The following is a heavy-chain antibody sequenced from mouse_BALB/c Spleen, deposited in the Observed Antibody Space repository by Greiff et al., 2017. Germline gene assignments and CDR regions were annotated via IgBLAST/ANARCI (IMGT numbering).Heavy chain of an antibody. Sequence: EVQLVESGGDLVKPGGSLKLSCAASGFTFSSYGMSWVRQTPDKRLEWVATISSGGSTYYPDSVKGRFTISRDNARNILYLQMSSLRSEDTAMYYCARVYGSSQFAYWGQGTLVTVSA. V-gene: IGHV5-6-5*01. J-gene: IGHJ3*01. CDR1: GFTFSSYG. CDR3: ARVYGSSQFAY. CDR2: ISSGGST. D-gene: IGHD1-1*01.